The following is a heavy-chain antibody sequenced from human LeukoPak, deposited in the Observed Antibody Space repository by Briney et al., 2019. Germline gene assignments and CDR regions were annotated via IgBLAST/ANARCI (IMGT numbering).Heavy chain of an antibody. D-gene: IGHD3-22*01. CDR3: ARGQDYYDSSGYYY. CDR1: GGSISSYY. V-gene: IGHV4-59*12. J-gene: IGHJ4*02. CDR2: IYYSGST. Sequence: SETLSLTCTVSGGSISSYYWSWIRQPPGKGLEWIGYIYYSGSTNYNPSLKSRLTISVDTSKNQFSLKLSSVTAADTAVYYCARGQDYYDSSGYYYWGQGTLVTVSS.